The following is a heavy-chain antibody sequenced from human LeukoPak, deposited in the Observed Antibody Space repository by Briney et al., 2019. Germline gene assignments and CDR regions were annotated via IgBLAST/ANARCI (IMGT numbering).Heavy chain of an antibody. CDR1: GYTFTGYY. Sequence: ASVNVSCKASGYTFTGYYMHWVRQAPGQGLEWMGWINPTSGGTSYAQKFQGRVTMTRDTSISTAYMELSSLRSDDTAVYYCARESRTTGTTSTDWGQGTLVTVSS. V-gene: IGHV1-2*02. CDR2: INPTSGGT. CDR3: ARESRTTGTTSTD. D-gene: IGHD1-1*01. J-gene: IGHJ4*01.